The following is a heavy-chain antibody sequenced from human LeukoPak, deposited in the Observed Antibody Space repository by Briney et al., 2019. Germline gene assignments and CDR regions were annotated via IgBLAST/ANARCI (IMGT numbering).Heavy chain of an antibody. V-gene: IGHV1-69*13. J-gene: IGHJ4*02. Sequence: ASVKVSCKASGGTFNSYTFSWVRQAPGQGLEWLGGIMPLFGTANYAQKFQGRLTITADESMSTAYMELNSLTSDDTAVYYCASNLFVVGFASGHYYKYYFDYWGQGTLVTVSP. CDR2: IMPLFGTA. CDR3: ASNLFVVGFASGHYYKYYFDY. D-gene: IGHD3-10*01. CDR1: GGTFNSYT.